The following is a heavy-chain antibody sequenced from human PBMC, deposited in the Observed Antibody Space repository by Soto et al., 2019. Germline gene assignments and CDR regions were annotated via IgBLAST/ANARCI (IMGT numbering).Heavy chain of an antibody. Sequence: SETLSLTCTVSGGSISSYYWSWIRQPPGKGLEWIGYIYYSGSTNYNPSLKSRVTISVDTSKNQFSLKLSSVTAADTAVYYCARGRYCSGGSCPGRRTNYYYYYYMDVWGKGTTVTVS. CDR2: IYYSGST. CDR1: GGSISSYY. CDR3: ARGRYCSGGSCPGRRTNYYYYYYMDV. V-gene: IGHV4-59*01. J-gene: IGHJ6*03. D-gene: IGHD2-15*01.